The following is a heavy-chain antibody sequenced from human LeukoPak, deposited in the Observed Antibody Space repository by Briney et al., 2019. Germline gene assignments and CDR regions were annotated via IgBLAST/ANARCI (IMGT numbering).Heavy chain of an antibody. CDR2: INPNSGGT. CDR3: ARDATQITFGGVSSPDI. Sequence: ASVKVSCKASGYTFTGYYMHWVRQAPGQGLEWMGWINPNSGGTNYAQKFQGRVTMTRDTSISTAYMELSRPRSDDTAVYYCARDATQITFGGVSSPDIWGQGTMVTVSS. D-gene: IGHD3-16*01. J-gene: IGHJ3*02. CDR1: GYTFTGYY. V-gene: IGHV1-2*02.